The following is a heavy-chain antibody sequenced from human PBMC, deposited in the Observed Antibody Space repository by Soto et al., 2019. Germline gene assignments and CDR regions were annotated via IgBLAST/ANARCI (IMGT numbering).Heavy chain of an antibody. CDR1: GFTFSSYA. D-gene: IGHD1-20*01. CDR3: VKAVYLLDFDY. Sequence: GGSLRLSCAASGFTFSSYAMTWVRQAPGKGLEWVSTISGTGSNTYYAYSVKGRFTISRDNSKNTVYLQMNSLRAEDAAVYYCVKAVYLLDFDYWGQGTLVTVSS. CDR2: ISGTGSNT. V-gene: IGHV3-23*01. J-gene: IGHJ4*02.